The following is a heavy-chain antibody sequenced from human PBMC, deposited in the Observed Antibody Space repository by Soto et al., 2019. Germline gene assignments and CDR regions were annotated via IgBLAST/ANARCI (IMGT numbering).Heavy chain of an antibody. V-gene: IGHV1-69*06. CDR3: AIGDPDMQLWLDYYYYGMDV. D-gene: IGHD5-18*01. Sequence: SVKVSCKAPGGTFSSYAISWVRQAPGQGLEWMGGIIPIFGTANYAQKFQGRVTITADKSTSTAYMELSSLRSEDTAVYYCAIGDPDMQLWLDYYYYGMDVWGQGTTVTVSS. CDR2: IIPIFGTA. CDR1: GGTFSSYA. J-gene: IGHJ6*02.